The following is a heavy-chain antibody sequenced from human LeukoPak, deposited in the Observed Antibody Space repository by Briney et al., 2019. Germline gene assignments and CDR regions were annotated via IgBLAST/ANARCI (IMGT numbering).Heavy chain of an antibody. D-gene: IGHD3-22*01. CDR2: IISSGSTI. CDR1: GFSFSTRE. Sequence: GGSLRLSCEASGFSFSTREMNWVRQAPGKGPEWVSYIISSGSTIYYADSVQGRFTTSRDNAKNLLFLEMNSLRPEDTAVYYRARIDRDFYYMDVWGIGTTVTVSS. CDR3: ARIDRDFYYMDV. V-gene: IGHV3-48*03. J-gene: IGHJ6*03.